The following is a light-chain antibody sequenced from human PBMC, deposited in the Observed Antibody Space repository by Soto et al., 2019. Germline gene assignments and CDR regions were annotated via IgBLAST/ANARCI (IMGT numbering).Light chain of an antibody. Sequence: QSVLTQPRSVSGSPGQSVTISCTGTSRNVGGYDYVAWYQQHAGKAPRLMIYDVIKRPSGVPDRFSASKSGNTASLTISGLQAEDEADDYCCSYEGGHTYVFGSGTKLTVL. CDR3: CSYEGGHTYV. CDR1: SRNVGGYDY. J-gene: IGLJ1*01. V-gene: IGLV2-11*01. CDR2: DVI.